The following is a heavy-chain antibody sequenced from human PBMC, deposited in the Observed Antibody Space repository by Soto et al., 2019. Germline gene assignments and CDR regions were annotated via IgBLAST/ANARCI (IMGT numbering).Heavy chain of an antibody. D-gene: IGHD5-18*01. V-gene: IGHV3-9*01. J-gene: IGHJ4*02. CDR2: INWNSVNV. Sequence: GGSLRLSCTASGFTFDDFAMHWVRQVPGKGLEWVSGINWNSVNVAYVDSVRGRFTISRDNAKNSLYLQVNSLRAEDTAVYYCVRDFEGSYGYGPFDYWGQGTLVTVPS. CDR3: VRDFEGSYGYGPFDY. CDR1: GFTFDDFA.